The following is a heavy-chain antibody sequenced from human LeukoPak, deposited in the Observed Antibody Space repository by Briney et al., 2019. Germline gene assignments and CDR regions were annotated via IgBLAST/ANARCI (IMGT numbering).Heavy chain of an antibody. CDR1: GYSISSSNW. Sequence: SDTLSLTCAVSGYSISSSNWWGWIRQPPGKGLEWIGYIYYSGSTYYNPSLKSRVTMSVDTSKNQFSLKLSSVTAVDTAVYYCARRNGYCSGGSCYSLSAFDIWGQGTMVTVSS. D-gene: IGHD2-15*01. CDR2: IYYSGST. V-gene: IGHV4-28*01. CDR3: ARRNGYCSGGSCYSLSAFDI. J-gene: IGHJ3*02.